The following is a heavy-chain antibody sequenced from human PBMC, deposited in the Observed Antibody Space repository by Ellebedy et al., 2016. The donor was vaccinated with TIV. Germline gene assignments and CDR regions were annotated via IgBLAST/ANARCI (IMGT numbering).Heavy chain of an antibody. D-gene: IGHD1-1*01. V-gene: IGHV3-23*01. J-gene: IGHJ4*02. CDR1: GFTFSNYL. CDR2: IRSNGVST. CDR3: ARHTTMAYLFDY. Sequence: GESLKISCEASGFTFSNYLMSWVRQAPGKGLEWVSAIRSNGVSTFYADPVKGRFTISRDNAKNSLFLQMNNLRAEDTAVYFCARHTTMAYLFDYWGQGALVTVSS.